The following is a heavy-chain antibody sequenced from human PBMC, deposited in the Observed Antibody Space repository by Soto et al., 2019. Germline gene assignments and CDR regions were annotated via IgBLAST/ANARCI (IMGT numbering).Heavy chain of an antibody. CDR1: GFTFSNYG. J-gene: IGHJ4*02. D-gene: IGHD2-2*01. CDR3: AKDMDLFIEVVPAATGSFDF. CDR2: VSGSGSNT. V-gene: IGHV3-23*01. Sequence: EVQLLESGGGVVQPGGSLRLSCAASGFTFSNYGMSWVRLTPGKGLEWVAGVSGSGSNTYYADSVKGRFTVTRDNSKETVCLQMNSLRDEDTAIYYCAKDMDLFIEVVPAATGSFDFWGQGTLVIVSS.